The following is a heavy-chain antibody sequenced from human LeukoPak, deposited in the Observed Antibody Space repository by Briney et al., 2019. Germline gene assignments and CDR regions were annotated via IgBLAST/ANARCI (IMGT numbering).Heavy chain of an antibody. V-gene: IGHV3-30*02. CDR1: GLTFSNHG. J-gene: IGHJ4*02. Sequence: PGGSLRLSCAASGLTFSNHGMHWVRQAPGKGLEWVSFIRYDGINKYYPDSVKGRFTISRDNSKNTLYLHMNSLRAEETAVYYCAKDIATMRWLRPDPSVDYWGQGTLVTVSS. CDR2: IRYDGINK. D-gene: IGHD5-12*01. CDR3: AKDIATMRWLRPDPSVDY.